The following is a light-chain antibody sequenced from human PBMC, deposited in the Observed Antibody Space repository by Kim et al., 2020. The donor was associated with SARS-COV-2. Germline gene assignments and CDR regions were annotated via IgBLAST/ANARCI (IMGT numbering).Light chain of an antibody. V-gene: IGKV3-11*01. Sequence: PGERATRSCRASQSISNNYLAWYQQKPGQTPRLLIYEASNRAPGIPARFSGSGSGTDFTLTISSLEPEDFALYYCHLRSNWPPYTFGQGTKLEI. CDR1: QSISNNY. CDR3: HLRSNWPPYT. J-gene: IGKJ2*01. CDR2: EAS.